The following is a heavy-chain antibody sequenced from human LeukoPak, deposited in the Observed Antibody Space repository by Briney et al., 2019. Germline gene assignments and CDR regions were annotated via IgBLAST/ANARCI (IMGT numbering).Heavy chain of an antibody. J-gene: IGHJ4*02. CDR1: GFTFSSYW. V-gene: IGHV3-7*01. CDR2: IKQDGSEK. CDR3: ARDGPMYAMVRGVISRPFDY. D-gene: IGHD3-10*01. Sequence: PGGSLRLSCAASGFTFSSYWMSWVRQAPGKGLEWVANIKQDGSEKYYVDSVKGRFTISRDNAKNSLYLQMNSLRAEDTAVYYCARDGPMYAMVRGVISRPFDYWGRGTLVTVSS.